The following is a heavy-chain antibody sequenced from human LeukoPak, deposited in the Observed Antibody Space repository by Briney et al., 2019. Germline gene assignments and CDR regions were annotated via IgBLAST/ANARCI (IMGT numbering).Heavy chain of an antibody. CDR1: GYTFTGYY. CDR3: ARDPGTYYDILTGYSYYMDV. Sequence: ASVKVSCKASGYTFTGYYMQWVRQAPGQGLELMGWINPNSGGTNYAQEFQGRVTMTRDTSISTAYMELSRLRSDDTAVYYCARDPGTYYDILTGYSYYMDVWGKGTTVTISS. J-gene: IGHJ6*03. V-gene: IGHV1-2*02. CDR2: INPNSGGT. D-gene: IGHD3-9*01.